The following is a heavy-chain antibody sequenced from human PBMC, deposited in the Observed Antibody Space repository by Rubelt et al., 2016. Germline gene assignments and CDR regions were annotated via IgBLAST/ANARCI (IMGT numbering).Heavy chain of an antibody. V-gene: IGHV1-2*02. CDR3: ASDSPNYYDSSGFPLS. Sequence: QVQLVQSGAEVKKPGASVKVSCKASGYTFTGYYMHWVRQAPGQGLEWMGWINPNSGGTNYAQKFQGGVPMTRDTSLSTAYMELSRLRSDDTAVYYCASDSPNYYDSSGFPLSWGQGTLVTVSS. CDR2: INPNSGGT. J-gene: IGHJ4*02. D-gene: IGHD3-22*01. CDR1: GYTFTGYY.